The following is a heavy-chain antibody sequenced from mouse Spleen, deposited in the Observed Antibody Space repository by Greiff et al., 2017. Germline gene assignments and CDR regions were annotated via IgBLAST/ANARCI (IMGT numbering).Heavy chain of an antibody. CDR3: ARSIGTTFDY. CDR2: ISSGGSYT. Sequence: EVQVVESGGGLVKPGGSLKLSCAASEFTFSSYAMSWVRQTPEKRLEWVATISSGGSYTYYPDSVKGRFTISRDNAKNTLYLQMSSLRSEDTAMYYCARSIGTTFDYWGQGTTLTVSS. D-gene: IGHD2-14*01. V-gene: IGHV5-9-3*01. J-gene: IGHJ2*01. CDR1: EFTFSSYA.